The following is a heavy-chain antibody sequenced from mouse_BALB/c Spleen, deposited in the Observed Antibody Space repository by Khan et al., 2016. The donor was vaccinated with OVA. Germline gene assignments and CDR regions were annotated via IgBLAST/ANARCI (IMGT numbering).Heavy chain of an antibody. CDR2: INTYTGEP. CDR3: ARPPYFSYVLDN. CDR1: GHTFTKFG. J-gene: IGHJ4*01. Sequence: QIQLVQSGPEVKKPGETVKISCKASGHTFTKFGMNWVKQAPGKGLKWMGWINTYTGEPTYADDFNGRFAFSLETSASTAYLQINNLKNGDTATYFCARPPYFSYVLDNWGQGTSVTVSS. D-gene: IGHD2-10*01. V-gene: IGHV9-3-1*01.